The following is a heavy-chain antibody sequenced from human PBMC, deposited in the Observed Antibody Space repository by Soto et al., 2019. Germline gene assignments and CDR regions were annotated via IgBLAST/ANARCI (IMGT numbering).Heavy chain of an antibody. CDR3: ARGLSSDY. CDR1: GYTFTAYY. CDR2: INPNTADT. Sequence: ASVKVSCKSSGYTFTAYYMHWVRQAPGQGLEWMGWINPNTADTNYAQKFQGRVTMTRDTSISTAYMELSRLTSDDTAVYYCARGLSSDYWGQGTLVTSPQ. J-gene: IGHJ4*02. V-gene: IGHV1-2*02.